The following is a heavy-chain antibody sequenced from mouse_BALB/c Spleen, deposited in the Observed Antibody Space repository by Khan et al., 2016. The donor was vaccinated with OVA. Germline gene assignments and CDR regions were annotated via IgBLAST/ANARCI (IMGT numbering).Heavy chain of an antibody. Sequence: VQLQESGPGLVAPSQSLSITCTISGFSLTNYGVYWVRQPSGKGLEWLVVILSYGSTTYNSALKSRLTISKDNSKRQVFLKMNSLQTDDTAMYFCARQPYYHYNIMDYWGQGTSVTVSS. V-gene: IGHV2-6-1*01. D-gene: IGHD2-10*01. J-gene: IGHJ4*01. CDR2: ILSYGST. CDR1: GFSLTNYG. CDR3: ARQPYYHYNIMDY.